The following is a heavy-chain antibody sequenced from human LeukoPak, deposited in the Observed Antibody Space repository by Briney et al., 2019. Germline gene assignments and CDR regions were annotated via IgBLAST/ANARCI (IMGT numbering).Heavy chain of an antibody. Sequence: GGSLRLSCAASGFTFSSYAMSWVRQAPGKGLEWVSAISGSGGSTYYADSVKGRFTISRDNSKNTLYLRMNSLRAEDTAVYYCAKDLELNYYDSSGYYDYWGQGTLVTVSS. CDR1: GFTFSSYA. CDR2: ISGSGGST. CDR3: AKDLELNYYDSSGYYDY. J-gene: IGHJ4*02. V-gene: IGHV3-23*01. D-gene: IGHD3-22*01.